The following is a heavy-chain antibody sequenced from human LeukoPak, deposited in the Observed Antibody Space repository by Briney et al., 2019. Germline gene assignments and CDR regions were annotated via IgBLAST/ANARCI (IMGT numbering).Heavy chain of an antibody. D-gene: IGHD1-7*01. Sequence: GGSLRLSCAASGFTFNYAWMSWVRQVPGKGLEWVGQTVSEIDGGTTDYATPVKGRFTISRDDSKSTLYLQMNSLKIEDTAVYYCTTDEDWNYARKDVWGQGATVIVSS. CDR3: TTDEDWNYARKDV. V-gene: IGHV3-15*04. J-gene: IGHJ6*02. CDR1: GFTFNYAW. CDR2: TVSEIDGGTT.